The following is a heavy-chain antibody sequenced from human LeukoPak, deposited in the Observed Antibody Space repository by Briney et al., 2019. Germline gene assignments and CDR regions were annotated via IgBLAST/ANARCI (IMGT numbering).Heavy chain of an antibody. CDR2: IIPIFATA. CDR3: ARGANDRNWLAGY. V-gene: IGHV1-69*01. CDR1: GGTFSSYA. D-gene: IGHD3-9*01. J-gene: IGHJ4*02. Sequence: SVKVSCKASGGTFSSYAISWVRQAPGQGLEWMGGIIPIFATANYAQKFQGRVTITADESTSTAYMELSSLRSEDTAVYYCARGANDRNWLAGYWGQGTLVTVSS.